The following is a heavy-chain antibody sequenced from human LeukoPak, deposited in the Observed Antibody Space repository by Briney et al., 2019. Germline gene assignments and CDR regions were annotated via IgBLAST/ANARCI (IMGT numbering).Heavy chain of an antibody. D-gene: IGHD2-2*01. Sequence: GGSLKLSCAASGFTISGSAMHWVRQASGKGLEWVGRIRSKANSYATAYAASVKGRFTISRDDSKNTAYLQMNSLKTEDTAVYYCTRPGLGYCSSTSCPGWVDVWGKGTTVTVSS. V-gene: IGHV3-73*01. CDR1: GFTISGSA. CDR2: IRSKANSYAT. J-gene: IGHJ6*04. CDR3: TRPGLGYCSSTSCPGWVDV.